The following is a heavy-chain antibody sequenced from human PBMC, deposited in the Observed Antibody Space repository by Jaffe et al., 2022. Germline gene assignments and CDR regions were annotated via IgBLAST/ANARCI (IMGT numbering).Heavy chain of an antibody. CDR2: ITTAGET. D-gene: IGHD7-27*01. CDR1: GFTFSSYD. V-gene: IGHV3-13*01. J-gene: IGHJ2*01. Sequence: EVQLVESGGGLVQPGGSLRLSCAASGFTFSSYDMHWVRQGTGKGLEWVSSITTAGETNYPGSVKGRFTTSRENAKNSLYLQMNSLRVGDTAVYYCARAGLGYWYFDLWGRGTLVIVSS. CDR3: ARAGLGYWYFDL.